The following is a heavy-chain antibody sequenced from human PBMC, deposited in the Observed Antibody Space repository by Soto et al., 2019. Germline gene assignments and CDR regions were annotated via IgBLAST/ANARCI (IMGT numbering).Heavy chain of an antibody. CDR1: GYSFTSYW. V-gene: IGHV5-51*01. J-gene: IGHJ6*02. Sequence: GESLKISCKGSGYSFTSYWIGWVRQRPVKGLEWMGIIYPGDSDTRYSPSFQGQVTISADKSISTAYLQWSSLKASHTAMYYCARVYYYILTGYPTLYYYYGMDVWGQGTTVTVSS. CDR2: IYPGDSDT. CDR3: ARVYYYILTGYPTLYYYYGMDV. D-gene: IGHD3-9*01.